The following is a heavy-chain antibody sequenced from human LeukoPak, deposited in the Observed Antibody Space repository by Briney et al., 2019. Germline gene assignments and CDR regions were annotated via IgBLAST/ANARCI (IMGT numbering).Heavy chain of an antibody. V-gene: IGHV6-1*01. J-gene: IGHJ4*02. CDR2: TYYRSKWYN. CDR3: ARDSPPDSGSYGDFDY. D-gene: IGHD1-26*01. Sequence: SQTLSLTCALSGDSVSSNSAAWNWIRQSPSRGLEWLGRTYYRSKWYNDYAVSVKSRITINPDTSKNQFSLRLNSVTPEDTAVYYCARDSPPDSGSYGDFDYWGQGTLVTVSS. CDR1: GDSVSSNSAA.